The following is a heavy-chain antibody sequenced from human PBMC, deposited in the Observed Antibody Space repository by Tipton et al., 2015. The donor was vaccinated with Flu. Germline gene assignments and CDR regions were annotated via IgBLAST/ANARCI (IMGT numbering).Heavy chain of an antibody. D-gene: IGHD5-12*01. CDR3: VRWYPTKWHLDS. CDR1: GFTFTDFK. CDR2: VNDDGFQQ. J-gene: IGHJ4*02. V-gene: IGHV3-7*01. Sequence: GSLRLSCVASGFTFTDFKLSWVRQFPGKDLAWVANVNDDGFQQTYVDSVKGRFTISRDNAKNTLYLQMNSLRVEDTAVYFCVRWYPTKWHLDSWGQGTLVTVSS.